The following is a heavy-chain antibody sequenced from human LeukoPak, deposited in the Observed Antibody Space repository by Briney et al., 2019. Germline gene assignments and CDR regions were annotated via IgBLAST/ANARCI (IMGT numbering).Heavy chain of an antibody. V-gene: IGHV3-64*01. CDR3: ARGGSSGWDFDY. CDR2: ISSNGSRT. D-gene: IGHD6-19*01. Sequence: GGSLRLSCVASGLTFSTYAIHWVRQAPGKGLEYVSVISSNGSRTYYANSVKGRFTISRDNSKNSLYLQMNSLRAEDTAVYYCARGGSSGWDFDYWGQGTLVTVSS. J-gene: IGHJ4*02. CDR1: GLTFSTYA.